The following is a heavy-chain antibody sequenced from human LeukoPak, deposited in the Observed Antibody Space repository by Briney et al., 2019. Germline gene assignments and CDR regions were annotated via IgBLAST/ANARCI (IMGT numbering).Heavy chain of an antibody. CDR1: GYTFTSYG. CDR2: ISAYNGNT. V-gene: IGHV1-18*01. Sequence: ASVKVSCKASGYTFTSYGISWVRQAPGQGLEWMGWISAYNGNTNYARKLQGRVTMTTDTSTSTAYMELRSLRSDDTAVYYCARVMSYDILTGYPSRRAFDIWGQGTMVTVSS. J-gene: IGHJ3*02. D-gene: IGHD3-9*01. CDR3: ARVMSYDILTGYPSRRAFDI.